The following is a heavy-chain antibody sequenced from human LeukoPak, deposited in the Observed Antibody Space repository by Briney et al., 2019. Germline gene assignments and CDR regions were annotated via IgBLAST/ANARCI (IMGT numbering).Heavy chain of an antibody. V-gene: IGHV4-59*01. CDR3: ARETLGGYSFDY. D-gene: IGHD5-18*01. J-gene: IGHJ4*02. Sequence: SETLSLTCTVSGGSISPYYWSWIRQPPGKGLEWIGYIYYSGSTNYNPSLKSRVTISVDTSKTQFSLRLSSVTAADTAMYYCARETLGGYSFDYWGQGTLVTVS. CDR1: GGSISPYY. CDR2: IYYSGST.